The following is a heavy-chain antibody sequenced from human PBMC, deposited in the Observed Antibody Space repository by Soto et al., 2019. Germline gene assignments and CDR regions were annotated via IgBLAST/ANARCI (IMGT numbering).Heavy chain of an antibody. CDR2: IYYSGST. J-gene: IGHJ4*02. CDR1: GGSVSSGSYY. V-gene: IGHV4-61*01. Sequence: SETLSLTCTVSGGSVSSGSYYWSWIRQPPGKGLEWVGYIYYSGSTNYNPSLKSRVTISVDTSKNQFSLKLSSVTAADTAVYYCARTGANWNPKGYYFDYWGQGTLVTVSS. D-gene: IGHD1-1*01. CDR3: ARTGANWNPKGYYFDY.